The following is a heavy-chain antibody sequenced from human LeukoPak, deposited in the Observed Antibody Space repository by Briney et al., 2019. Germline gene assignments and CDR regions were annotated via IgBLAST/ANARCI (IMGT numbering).Heavy chain of an antibody. CDR2: IWYDGSNK. CDR3: AKGPQDYYYYYYMDV. Sequence: PGGSLRLSCAASGFTFSSYGMHWVRQAPGKGLEWVAVIWYDGSNKYYADSVKGRFTISRDNSKNTLYLQMNSLRAEDTAVYYCAKGPQDYYYYYYMDVWGEGTTVTVSS. J-gene: IGHJ6*03. CDR1: GFTFSSYG. V-gene: IGHV3-33*06.